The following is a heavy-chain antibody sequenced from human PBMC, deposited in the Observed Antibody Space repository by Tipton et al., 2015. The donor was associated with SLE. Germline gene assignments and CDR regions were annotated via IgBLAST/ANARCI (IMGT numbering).Heavy chain of an antibody. Sequence: GSLRLSCAASGFTFSSYWMHWVRQAPGKGLEWVSSISGSSSNIYYADSVKGRFTISRDNAKNSLYLQMNSLRVEDTAVYYCARAGKWPRVYWFDPLGQGTLVTVSS. V-gene: IGHV3-21*01. CDR2: ISGSSSNI. CDR3: ARAGKWPRVYWFDP. CDR1: GFTFSSYW. J-gene: IGHJ5*02. D-gene: IGHD5-12*01.